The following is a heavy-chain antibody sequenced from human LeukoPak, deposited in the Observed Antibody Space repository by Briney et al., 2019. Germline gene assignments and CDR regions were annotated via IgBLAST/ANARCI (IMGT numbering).Heavy chain of an antibody. Sequence: GGSLRLSCAASGFTFDDYAMHWVRQAPGKGLEWVSGISWNSGSIGYADSVKGRFTISRDNAKNSLYLQMNSLRAEDMALYYCAKATTAVAFDYWGQGTLVTVSS. V-gene: IGHV3-9*03. D-gene: IGHD6-19*01. CDR3: AKATTAVAFDY. CDR1: GFTFDDYA. J-gene: IGHJ4*02. CDR2: ISWNSGSI.